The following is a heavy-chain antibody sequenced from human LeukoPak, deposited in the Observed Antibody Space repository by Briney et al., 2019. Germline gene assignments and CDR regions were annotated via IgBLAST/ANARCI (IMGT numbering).Heavy chain of an antibody. CDR1: GDSITSSSYY. J-gene: IGHJ4*02. V-gene: IGHV4-39*01. D-gene: IGHD6-13*01. CDR3: ARQLAAGTVFSLNAY. Sequence: SETLSLTCTVSGDSITSSSYYWGWIRQPPGKGLEWIGSIYYSGSTYYNPSLKSRVTISVDTSKNQFSLKLNSVTAADTAVYYCARQLAAGTVFSLNAYWGQGTLVTVSS. CDR2: IYYSGST.